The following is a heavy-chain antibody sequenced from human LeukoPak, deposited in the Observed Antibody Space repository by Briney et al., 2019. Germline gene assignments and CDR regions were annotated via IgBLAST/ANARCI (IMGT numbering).Heavy chain of an antibody. V-gene: IGHV3-33*01. Sequence: GGSLRLSCPASGFAFNTYAMHWVRQAPGHGLEWEALICYDGSHKFYTNSVTGQFTTSRDNSKNTVSIQMNKLRPEDTDVYYCASEIFGSGSYPDFWGQGTLVTVSS. CDR1: GFAFNTYA. CDR2: ICYDGSHK. J-gene: IGHJ4*02. CDR3: ASEIFGSGSYPDF. D-gene: IGHD3-10*01.